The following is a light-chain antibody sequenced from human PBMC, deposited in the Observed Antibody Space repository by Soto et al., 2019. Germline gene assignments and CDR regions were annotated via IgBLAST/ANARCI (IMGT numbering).Light chain of an antibody. CDR3: SSYTSNSTRV. Sequence: QSALTQPASVSGSPGQSITISCTGTSSDVGGYNYVSWYQQHPGKAPKLMIYEVSNRPSGVSNRFSGSKSGNTASLTISGLQAGDEADYYCSSYTSNSTRVFGGGTKLTVL. CDR1: SSDVGGYNY. V-gene: IGLV2-14*01. CDR2: EVS. J-gene: IGLJ2*01.